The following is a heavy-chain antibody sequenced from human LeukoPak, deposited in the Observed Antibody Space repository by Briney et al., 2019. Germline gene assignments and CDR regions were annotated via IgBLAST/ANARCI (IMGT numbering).Heavy chain of an antibody. J-gene: IGHJ6*03. D-gene: IGHD3-9*01. CDR2: IRSDESNK. Sequence: GGSLRLSCAASGFTFSNYGMHWVRQAPGKGLEWVAFIRSDESNKYYADSVKGRFSISRDDSKSTLYLQMNSLRVEDTAVYYCARDPLTPYDYYMDVWGKGTTVTVSS. CDR1: GFTFSNYG. V-gene: IGHV3-30*02. CDR3: ARDPLTPYDYYMDV.